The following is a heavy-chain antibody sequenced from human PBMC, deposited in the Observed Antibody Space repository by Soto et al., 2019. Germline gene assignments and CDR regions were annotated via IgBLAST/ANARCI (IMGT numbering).Heavy chain of an antibody. J-gene: IGHJ4*02. CDR1: GYTFTNYG. CDR3: ARDQVGATGDY. CDR2: ISVSNGNT. V-gene: IGHV1-18*01. D-gene: IGHD1-26*01. Sequence: ASVKVSCKVSGYTFTNYGLSLVRQAPGQGLEWMGFISVSNGNTNYARKFYGRLTVTTDTSTSTAYMELRSLRSDDTAVYFCARDQVGATGDYWGQGTLVTVSS.